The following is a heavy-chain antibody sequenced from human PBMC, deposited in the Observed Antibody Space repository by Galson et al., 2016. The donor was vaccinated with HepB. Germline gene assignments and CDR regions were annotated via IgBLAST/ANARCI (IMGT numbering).Heavy chain of an antibody. CDR3: ARGDGTNWDFDY. Sequence: FLRLSCAASGFAFSSHSLNWGRQAPGKGLEWLAYISGSSDKIYYGDSVKGRFTISRDNARNLLFLQMDGLRAEDTAVYFCARGDGTNWDFDYWGQGTLVTVSS. V-gene: IGHV3-48*04. CDR1: GFAFSSHS. D-gene: IGHD7-27*01. CDR2: ISGSSDKI. J-gene: IGHJ4*02.